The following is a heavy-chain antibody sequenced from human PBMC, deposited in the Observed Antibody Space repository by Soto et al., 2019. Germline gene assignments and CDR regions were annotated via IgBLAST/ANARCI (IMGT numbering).Heavy chain of an antibody. CDR3: ARYDAESGSNKLDP. CDR1: GGSVSSRSQF. Sequence: QVQLQESGPGLVKPSETLSVTCTVSGGSVSSRSQFWSWIRQPPGGGLQWIGYIYYSGSTNYNPSLKSRATLSVDTSRNQFSLRLTSVTAADTAVYYCARYDAESGSNKLDPWGQGTLVTVSS. V-gene: IGHV4-61*01. J-gene: IGHJ5*02. D-gene: IGHD5-12*01. CDR2: IYYSGST.